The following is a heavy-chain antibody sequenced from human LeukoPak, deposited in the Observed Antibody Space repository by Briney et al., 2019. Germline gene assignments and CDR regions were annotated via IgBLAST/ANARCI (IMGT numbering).Heavy chain of an antibody. D-gene: IGHD5-18*01. CDR2: IWHDGSNR. CDR3: ARDRGYSYGHPFDF. Sequence: PGGSLRLSCAASGFTFSSYGMHWVRQAPGKGLEWVALIWHDGSNRYYAEAVKGRFTISRDNSKNMLYLQMSSLRAEDTAVYYCARDRGYSYGHPFDFWGQGTLVTVSS. V-gene: IGHV3-33*08. J-gene: IGHJ4*02. CDR1: GFTFSSYG.